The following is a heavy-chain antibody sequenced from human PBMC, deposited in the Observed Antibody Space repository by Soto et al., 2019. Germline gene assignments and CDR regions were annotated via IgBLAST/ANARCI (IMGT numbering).Heavy chain of an antibody. V-gene: IGHV4-61*01. CDR2: ISSRGST. CDR3: ARAGTSSYLAP. CDR1: GGSVSSGTYY. D-gene: IGHD1-1*01. J-gene: IGHJ5*02. Sequence: QVQLQESGPGLVTPSETLSLTCTVSGGSVSSGTYYWSWIRQPPGKGLEWIGYISSRGSTNYNPPLRCRATISGNRPKTQFPLTLPFGTAAAGAVYSCARAGTSSYLAPWGRETLVPVSS.